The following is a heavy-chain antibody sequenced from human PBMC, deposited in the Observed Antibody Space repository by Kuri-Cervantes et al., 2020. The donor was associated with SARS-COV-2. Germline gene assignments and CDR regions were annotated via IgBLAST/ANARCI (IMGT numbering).Heavy chain of an antibody. Sequence: ASVTVSCKASGYTFTSYAMHWVRQAPGQRLEWMGGFDPEDCETIYAQTFQGRVTMTTDTSTSTAYMELRSLRSDDTAVYYCARGGSGGSCYSCWYFDLWGRGTLVTVSS. CDR2: FDPEDCET. D-gene: IGHD2-15*01. V-gene: IGHV1-3*01. CDR3: ARGGSGGSCYSCWYFDL. J-gene: IGHJ2*01. CDR1: GYTFTSYA.